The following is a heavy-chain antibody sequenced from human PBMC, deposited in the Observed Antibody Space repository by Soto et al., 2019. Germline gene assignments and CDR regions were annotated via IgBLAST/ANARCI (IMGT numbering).Heavy chain of an antibody. D-gene: IGHD3-9*01. J-gene: IGHJ5*02. Sequence: GASVKVSCKASGYTFPSYGISWVLRAPGQGLELMGWISAYNGNTNYAQKLQGRVTMTTDTSTSTAYMELRSLRSDDTAVYYRARGGILTGYGCFDPRGQGTLVTVST. V-gene: IGHV1-18*01. CDR2: ISAYNGNT. CDR1: GYTFPSYG. CDR3: ARGGILTGYGCFDP.